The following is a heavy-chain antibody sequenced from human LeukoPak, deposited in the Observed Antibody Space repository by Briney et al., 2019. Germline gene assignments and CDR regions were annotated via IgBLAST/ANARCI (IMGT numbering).Heavy chain of an antibody. CDR2: INHSGST. CDR1: GGSFSGYY. J-gene: IGHJ4*02. V-gene: IGHV4-34*01. CDR3: AREEMPGKFDY. Sequence: SETLSLTCAVYGGSFSGYYWSWIRQPPGKGLEWIGEINHSGSTNHNPSLKSRVAISLDKSSNQFSLRLTSVTAADTAMYFCAREEMPGKFDYWGQGTLVTVSS. D-gene: IGHD1-26*01.